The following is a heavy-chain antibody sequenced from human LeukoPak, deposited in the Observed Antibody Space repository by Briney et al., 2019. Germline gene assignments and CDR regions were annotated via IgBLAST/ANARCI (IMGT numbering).Heavy chain of an antibody. CDR2: IYRSGAT. CDR3: ARDGGSGWRGAVRF. J-gene: IGHJ3*01. Sequence: SETLSLTCAVSGGSISSSNWWSWVRQPPGKGLEWIGEIYRSGATNYNPSLKTRVTISIDKSKNQFSLKLSSVTAADTAVYYCARDGGSGWRGAVRFWGQGTMVTVSS. V-gene: IGHV4-4*02. D-gene: IGHD6-19*01. CDR1: GGSISSSNW.